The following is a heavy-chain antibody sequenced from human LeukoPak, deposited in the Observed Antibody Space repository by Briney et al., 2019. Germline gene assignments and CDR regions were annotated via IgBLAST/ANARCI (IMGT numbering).Heavy chain of an antibody. D-gene: IGHD6-13*01. CDR1: GGSFTGYY. Sequence: SETLSLTCTVYGGSFTGYYWSWIRQPPGKGLEWIGEINRSGSSHYIPSLQSRVTIFLEASRNQFSLQLSSVTAADTAVYYCARRPLAAAYDYWGQGTLVTVSS. J-gene: IGHJ4*02. CDR3: ARRPLAAAYDY. V-gene: IGHV4-34*01. CDR2: INRSGSS.